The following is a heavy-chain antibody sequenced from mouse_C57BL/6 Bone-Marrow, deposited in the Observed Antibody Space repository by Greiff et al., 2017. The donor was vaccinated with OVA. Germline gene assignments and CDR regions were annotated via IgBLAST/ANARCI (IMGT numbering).Heavy chain of an antibody. Sequence: EVKLQESGGGLVQPKGSLKLSCAASGFSFNTYAMNWVRQAPGKGLEWVARIRSKSNNYATYYADSVKDRFTISRDDSESMLYLQMNNLKTEDTAMYYCVRQTRFAYWGQGTLVTVSA. J-gene: IGHJ3*01. V-gene: IGHV10-1*01. CDR1: GFSFNTYA. CDR2: IRSKSNNYAT. CDR3: VRQTRFAY.